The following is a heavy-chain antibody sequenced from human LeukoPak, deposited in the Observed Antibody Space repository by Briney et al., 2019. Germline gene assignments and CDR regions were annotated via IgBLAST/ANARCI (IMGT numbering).Heavy chain of an antibody. CDR3: ARLTRLSTSPDRYYLDY. Sequence: PSETLSLTCTVSGGSISSNSYYWGWIRQPPGKGLEWIGSIYYSGSTYYNPSLKSRVTISVDTSKNQFSLKLSSVTAADSAVYYCARLTRLSTSPDRYYLDYWGQGTLVTVSS. V-gene: IGHV4-39*07. D-gene: IGHD6-6*01. CDR2: IYYSGST. CDR1: GGSISSNSYY. J-gene: IGHJ4*02.